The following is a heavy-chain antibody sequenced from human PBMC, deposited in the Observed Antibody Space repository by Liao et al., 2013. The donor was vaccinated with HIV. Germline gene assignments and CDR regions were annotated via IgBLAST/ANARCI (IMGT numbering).Heavy chain of an antibody. CDR3: ARVRDIAVVPAAIGAFDI. V-gene: IGHV4-59*01. CDR1: GGSISSYY. J-gene: IGHJ3*02. D-gene: IGHD2-2*02. CDR2: IYYSGST. Sequence: QVQLQESGPVLVKPSETLSLTCTVSGGSISSYYWSWIRQPPGKGLEWIGYIYYSGSTNYNPSLKSRVTISADTSKNQFSLKLRSVTAADTAVYYCARVRDIAVVPAAIGAFDIWGQGTMVTVSS.